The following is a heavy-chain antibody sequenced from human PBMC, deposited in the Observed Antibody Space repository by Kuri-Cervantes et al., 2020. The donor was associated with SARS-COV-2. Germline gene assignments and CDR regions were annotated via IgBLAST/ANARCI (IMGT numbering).Heavy chain of an antibody. J-gene: IGHJ6*03. Sequence: SETLSLTCTVSGGSISSHYWSWIRQPPGKGLEWIGYIYYSGSTNYNPSLKSRVTISVDTSKNQFSQKLSSVTAADTAMYYCARDLYYYDSSGYEYYYYYYMDVWGKGTTVTVSS. D-gene: IGHD3-22*01. CDR2: IYYSGST. CDR1: GGSISSHY. V-gene: IGHV4-59*11. CDR3: ARDLYYYDSSGYEYYYYYYMDV.